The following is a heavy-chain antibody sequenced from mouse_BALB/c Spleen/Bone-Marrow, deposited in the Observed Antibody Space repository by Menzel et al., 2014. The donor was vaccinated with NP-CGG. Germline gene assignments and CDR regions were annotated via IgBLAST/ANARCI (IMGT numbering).Heavy chain of an antibody. V-gene: IGHV1S127*01. Sequence: QVQLKESGAELVKPGASVKMSCEASGYTFTSYWMHWVRQRPGQGLEWIGVIDPSDSYTSYTQKFKGKATLTVDTSSSTAYMQLSSLTSEDSAVYYCTRDAMDYWGQGTSVTVSS. J-gene: IGHJ4*01. CDR3: TRDAMDY. CDR1: GYTFTSYW. CDR2: IDPSDSYT.